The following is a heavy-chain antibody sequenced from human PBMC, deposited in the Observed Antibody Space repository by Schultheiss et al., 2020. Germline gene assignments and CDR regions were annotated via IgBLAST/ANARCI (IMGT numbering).Heavy chain of an antibody. D-gene: IGHD3-22*01. CDR1: GGSISSYY. Sequence: SECLSLTCPVSGGSISSYYWSWIRQPAGKGLEWIGYIYYSGSTNYNPYLKSRVTISVDTSKNQFSLKLSSVTAADTAVYYCARELSYDSSGYSFDYWGQGTLVTVSS. CDR2: IYYSGST. CDR3: ARELSYDSSGYSFDY. J-gene: IGHJ4*02. V-gene: IGHV4-59*12.